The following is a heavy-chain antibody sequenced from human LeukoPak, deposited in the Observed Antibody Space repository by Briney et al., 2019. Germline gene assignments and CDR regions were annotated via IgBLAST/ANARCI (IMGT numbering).Heavy chain of an antibody. V-gene: IGHV4-39*01. CDR2: IYYSGST. J-gene: IGHJ4*02. Sequence: SETLSLTCTVSGGSISSSSYYWGWIRQPPGKGLEWIGSIYYSGSTYYNPSLKSRVTISVDTSKNQFSLKLRSVTAADTAVYYCARGPKSSAFDYWGQGTLVTVSS. CDR3: ARGPKSSAFDY. CDR1: GGSISSSSYY. D-gene: IGHD1-26*01.